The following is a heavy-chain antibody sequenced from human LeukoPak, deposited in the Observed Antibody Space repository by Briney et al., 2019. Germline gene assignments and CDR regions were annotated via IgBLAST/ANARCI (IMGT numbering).Heavy chain of an antibody. CDR1: GDRFTPYW. J-gene: IGHJ4*02. Sequence: GESLKISCEGSGDRFTPYWITWVRQKPGKGLEWMGIIYPGNSDTKYSPSFQGQITISADKSINTAYLQWSSLEASDTAMNYCARRKAVARISYFDSWGQGTLVTVSS. V-gene: IGHV5-51*01. CDR3: ARRKAVARISYFDS. CDR2: IYPGNSDT. D-gene: IGHD6-19*01.